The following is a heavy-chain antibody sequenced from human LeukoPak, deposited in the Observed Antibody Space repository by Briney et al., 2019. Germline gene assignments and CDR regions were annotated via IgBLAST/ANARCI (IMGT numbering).Heavy chain of an antibody. Sequence: GGSLRLSCAASGFAFSNYAMSWVRQAPGKGLEWVSLIGGSGNNIYYADSVKGRFTISRDNSKNTLYLQMNSLRAEDTAVYYCARGSTSTWYDYWGQGILVTVSS. D-gene: IGHD6-13*01. J-gene: IGHJ4*02. CDR1: GFAFSNYA. CDR3: ARGSTSTWYDY. CDR2: IGGSGNNI. V-gene: IGHV3-23*01.